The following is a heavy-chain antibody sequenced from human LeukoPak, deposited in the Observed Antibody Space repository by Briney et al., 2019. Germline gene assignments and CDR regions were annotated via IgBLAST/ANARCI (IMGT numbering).Heavy chain of an antibody. V-gene: IGHV3-11*04. CDR2: ISSSGSTI. Sequence: GGSLRLSCAAPGFTFSDYYMSWIRQAPGKGLEWVSYISSSGSTIYYADSVKGRFTISRDNAKNSLYLQMNSLRAEDTAVYYCARDHPQDAFDIWGQGTMVTVSS. J-gene: IGHJ3*02. CDR3: ARDHPQDAFDI. CDR1: GFTFSDYY.